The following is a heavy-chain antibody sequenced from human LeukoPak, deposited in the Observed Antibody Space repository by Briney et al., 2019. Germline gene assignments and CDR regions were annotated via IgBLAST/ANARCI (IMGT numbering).Heavy chain of an antibody. Sequence: GVSLRLSCAASGFTFSGSAMHWVRQASGKGVEWVGRFRSKANNYATAYVASVKGRFTVSRDDSKNTAYLQMNSLKIEDTAVYYCTRHSDCNGDICYSDWGPGTLVTVSS. D-gene: IGHD2-15*01. J-gene: IGHJ4*02. CDR1: GFTFSGSA. V-gene: IGHV3-73*01. CDR3: TRHSDCNGDICYSD. CDR2: FRSKANNYAT.